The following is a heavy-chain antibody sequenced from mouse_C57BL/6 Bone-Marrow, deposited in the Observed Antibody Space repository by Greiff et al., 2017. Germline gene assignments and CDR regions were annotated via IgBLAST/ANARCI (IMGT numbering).Heavy chain of an antibody. J-gene: IGHJ3*01. CDR3: ARQDDGYDGFAY. D-gene: IGHD2-2*01. Sequence: VKLVESGPGLVAPSQSLSITCTVSGFSLTSYGVHWVRQPPGKGLEWLVVIWGDGSTTYNSALKSSLSISKDNSKSQVFLKMNSLQTDDTAMYYCARQDDGYDGFAYWGQGTLVTVSA. CDR2: IWGDGST. CDR1: GFSLTSYG. V-gene: IGHV2-6-1*01.